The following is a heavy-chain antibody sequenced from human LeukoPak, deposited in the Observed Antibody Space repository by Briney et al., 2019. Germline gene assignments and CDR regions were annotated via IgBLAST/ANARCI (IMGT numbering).Heavy chain of an antibody. D-gene: IGHD4-17*01. CDR1: GFTFSRYW. CDR2: INSDGSSP. V-gene: IGHV3-74*01. J-gene: IGHJ4*02. CDR3: ARGRGTTSMFEF. Sequence: GGSLRLSCAASGFTFSRYWMHWVRQAPGKGLVWVSRINSDGSSPTYADSVKGRFTISRDNAKNTLYLQMHSLGAEDTAVYYCARGRGTTSMFEFWGQGTLVTVSS.